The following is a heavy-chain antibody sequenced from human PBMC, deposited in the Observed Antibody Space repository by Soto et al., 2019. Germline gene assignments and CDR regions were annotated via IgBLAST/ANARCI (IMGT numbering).Heavy chain of an antibody. CDR2: ISYDGSNK. CDR1: GFTFSSYG. CDR3: AKGGYCSGGSCYSYYYYGMDV. Sequence: PGGSLRLSCAASGFTFSSYGMHWVRQAPGKGLEWVAVISYDGSNKYYADSVKGRFTISRDNSKNTLYLQMNSLRAEDTAVYYCAKGGYCSGGSCYSYYYYGMDVWGQGTTVTVSS. D-gene: IGHD2-15*01. V-gene: IGHV3-30*18. J-gene: IGHJ6*02.